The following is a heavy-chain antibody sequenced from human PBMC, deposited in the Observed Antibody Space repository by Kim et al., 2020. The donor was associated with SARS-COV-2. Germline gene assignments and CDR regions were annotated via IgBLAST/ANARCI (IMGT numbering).Heavy chain of an antibody. CDR3: AKEKSRIWDL. CDR2: ITWDGDST. D-gene: IGHD3-16*01. J-gene: IGHJ4*02. V-gene: IGHV3-43*01. Sequence: GGSLRLSCAASGFIFHEYTMHWVRQAPGKGLEWVALITWDGDSTFYADSVRDRFTISRDNSENSLYMQMNSLTIEDSALYYCAKEKSRIWDLWGQGTLVTDSS. CDR1: GFIFHEYT.